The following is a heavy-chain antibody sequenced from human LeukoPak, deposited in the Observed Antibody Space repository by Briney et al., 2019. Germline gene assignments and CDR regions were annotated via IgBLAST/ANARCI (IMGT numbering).Heavy chain of an antibody. J-gene: IGHJ4*02. CDR3: AGGQNAGYSSGWYLDY. V-gene: IGHV3-30-3*01. D-gene: IGHD6-25*01. CDR1: GFTFSSYA. Sequence: GRSLRLSCAASGFTFSSYAMHWVRQAPGKGLEWVAVISYDGSNKYYADSVKGRFTISRDNSKNTLYLQMNSLRAEDTAVYYCAGGQNAGYSSGWYLDYWGQGTLVTVSS. CDR2: ISYDGSNK.